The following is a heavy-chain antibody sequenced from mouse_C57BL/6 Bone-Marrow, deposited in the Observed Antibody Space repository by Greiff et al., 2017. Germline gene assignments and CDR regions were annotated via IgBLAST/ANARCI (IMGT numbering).Heavy chain of an antibody. CDR1: GYTFTSYG. D-gene: IGHD2-13*01. V-gene: IGHV1-81*01. Sequence: VQGVESGAELARPGASVKLSCKASGYTFTSYGISWVKQRTGQGLEWIGEIYPRSGNTYYNEKFKGKATLTADKSSSTAYMALRSLTSEVSAVYFCAREGDYYSYYAMDYWGQGTSVTVSS. CDR3: AREGDYYSYYAMDY. CDR2: IYPRSGNT. J-gene: IGHJ4*01.